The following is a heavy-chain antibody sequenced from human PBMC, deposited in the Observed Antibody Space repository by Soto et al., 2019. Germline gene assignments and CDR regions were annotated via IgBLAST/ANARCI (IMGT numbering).Heavy chain of an antibody. CDR2: VYYGGIT. CDR3: ARARDTSGLSFDI. D-gene: IGHD6-19*01. V-gene: IGHV4-59*01. CDR1: GASISSYY. J-gene: IGHJ4*02. Sequence: PSETLSLTCTVSGASISSYYWSWIRQPPGKGLEWIGYVYYGGITNYNPSLKSRVTISVDTSKKQFSLRLNSVTAADTAIYYCARARDTSGLSFDIWGQGTLVTVYS.